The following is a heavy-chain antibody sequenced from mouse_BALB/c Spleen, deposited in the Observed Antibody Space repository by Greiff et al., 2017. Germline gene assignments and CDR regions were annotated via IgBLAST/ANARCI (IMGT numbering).Heavy chain of an antibody. CDR2: IWAGGST. CDR3: ARDSHYYGYAMDY. V-gene: IGHV2-9*02. CDR1: GFSLTSYG. J-gene: IGHJ4*01. Sequence: VQLQQSGPGLVAPSQSLSITCTVSGFSLTSYGVHWVRQPPGKGLEWLGVIWAGGSTNYNSALMSRLSISKDNSKSQVFLKMNSLQTDDTAMYYCARDSHYYGYAMDYWGQGTSVTVSS. D-gene: IGHD1-2*01.